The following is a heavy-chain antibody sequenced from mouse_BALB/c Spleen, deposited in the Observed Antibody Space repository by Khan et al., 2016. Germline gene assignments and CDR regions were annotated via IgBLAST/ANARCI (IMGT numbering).Heavy chain of an antibody. D-gene: IGHD2-3*01. CDR1: GYSITSDYA. J-gene: IGHJ2*01. CDR3: ARRGGSYDGYYDFDY. Sequence: EVQLQESGPGLVKPSQSLSLTCTVTGYSITSDYAWNWIRQFPGNKLEWMGYISYSGSTSYNPSLKSRISITRDTSKNQFFLQLHSVTTEDTATYYCARRGGSYDGYYDFDYWGQGTTLTVSS. V-gene: IGHV3-2*02. CDR2: ISYSGST.